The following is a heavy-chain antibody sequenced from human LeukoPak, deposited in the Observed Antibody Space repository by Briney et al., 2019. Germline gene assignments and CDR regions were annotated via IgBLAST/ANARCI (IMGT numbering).Heavy chain of an antibody. Sequence: SETLSLTCTVSGGSISSYYWSWIRQPPGKGLEWIGYIYYSGSTNYNPSLKSRVTISVDTSKNQFSLKLSSVTAADTAVYYCARDKIFGVARFAFDIWGQGTMVTVSS. CDR1: GGSISSYY. J-gene: IGHJ3*02. D-gene: IGHD3-3*01. CDR3: ARDKIFGVARFAFDI. CDR2: IYYSGST. V-gene: IGHV4-59*01.